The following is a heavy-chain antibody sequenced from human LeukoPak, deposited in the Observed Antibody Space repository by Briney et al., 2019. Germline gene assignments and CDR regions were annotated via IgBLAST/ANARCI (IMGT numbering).Heavy chain of an antibody. V-gene: IGHV3-49*04. J-gene: IGHJ4*02. Sequence: PGRSLRLSCTGSGFTFGDYSISWARQAPGKGLEWVGFIRMTADGGTQEYAAAVKGRFIISRDDSKSSAYLQMNSLKSEDTAFYYCTRGTGAPSYWGQGTLDTVSS. CDR1: GFTFGDYS. D-gene: IGHD3-10*01. CDR2: IRMTADGGTQ. CDR3: TRGTGAPSY.